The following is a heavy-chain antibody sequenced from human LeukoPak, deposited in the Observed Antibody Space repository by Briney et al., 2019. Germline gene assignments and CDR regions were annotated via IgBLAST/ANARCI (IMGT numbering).Heavy chain of an antibody. D-gene: IGHD4-11*01. CDR1: GFTFSSRA. J-gene: IGHJ6*02. CDR2: ISGSGDST. CDR3: AKFLYSVSYYGMDV. Sequence: PGGSLRLSCVASGFTFSSRAMSWVRQAPGKGLEWVSTISGSGDSTYYADSVKGRFTISRDNSRNTLYVQMNSLRAEDTAVYYCAKFLYSVSYYGMDVWGQGTTVTVSS. V-gene: IGHV3-23*01.